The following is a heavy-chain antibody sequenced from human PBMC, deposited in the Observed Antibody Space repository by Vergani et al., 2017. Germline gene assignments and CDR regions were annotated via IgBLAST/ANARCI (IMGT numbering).Heavy chain of an antibody. CDR2: ISYDGSNK. CDR3: ARDRVDGGNSGGFDY. Sequence: QVQLVESGGGVVQPGRSLRLSCAASGFTFSSYAMHWVRQAPGKGLEWVAVISYDGSNKYYADSVKGRFTISRDNSKNTLYLRMNSLRAEDTAVYYCARDRVDGGNSGGFDYWGQGTLVTVSS. J-gene: IGHJ4*02. V-gene: IGHV3-30*01. D-gene: IGHD4-23*01. CDR1: GFTFSSYA.